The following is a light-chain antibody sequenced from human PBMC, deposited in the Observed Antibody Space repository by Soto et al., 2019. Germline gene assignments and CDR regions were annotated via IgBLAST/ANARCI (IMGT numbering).Light chain of an antibody. J-gene: IGKJ1*01. CDR3: QQYNSYPWT. V-gene: IGKV1-5*01. Sequence: DIQMTQSPSTLSASVGDRVAITCRASQSISSWLAWYQQKPGKAPKLLIYDASSLESGVPSSFSCSGSGTEFTLTITSLQPDDFATYYCQQYNSYPWTFGQGTKVDIK. CDR2: DAS. CDR1: QSISSW.